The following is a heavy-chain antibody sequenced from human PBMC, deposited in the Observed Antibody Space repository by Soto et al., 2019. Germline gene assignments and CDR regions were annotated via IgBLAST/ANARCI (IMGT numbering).Heavy chain of an antibody. CDR1: GFTFSSYW. J-gene: IGHJ4*02. CDR3: AVAVAGPTAIGY. D-gene: IGHD6-19*01. Sequence: EVQLVESGGGLVQPGGSLRLSCAASGFTFSSYWMHWVRQAPGKGLVWVSRINRDESSTSYADSVKGRFTISRDNAKNTLYVQMNSLRAEDTAVYYCAVAVAGPTAIGYWGQGTLVTVSS. CDR2: INRDESST. V-gene: IGHV3-74*01.